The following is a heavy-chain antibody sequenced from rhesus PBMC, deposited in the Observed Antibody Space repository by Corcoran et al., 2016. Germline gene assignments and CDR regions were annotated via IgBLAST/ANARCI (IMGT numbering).Heavy chain of an antibody. V-gene: IGHV3S25*01. D-gene: IGHD6-31*01. CDR2: INSGGGST. CDR3: AKGLSSGWMTYGLDS. J-gene: IGHJ6*01. Sequence: RQAPGKGLEWVSAINSGGGSTYYADSVKGRFTISRDNSKNTLSLQMNSLRAEDTAVYYCAKGLSSGWMTYGLDSWGQGVVVTVSS.